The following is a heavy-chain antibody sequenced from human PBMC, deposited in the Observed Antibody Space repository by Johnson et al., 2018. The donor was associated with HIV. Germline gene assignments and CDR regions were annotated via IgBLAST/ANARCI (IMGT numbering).Heavy chain of an antibody. CDR2: ISYDGSNT. D-gene: IGHD3-10*01. CDR1: GFTFDDYG. V-gene: IGHV3-30*03. Sequence: QVQLVESGGGVVRPGGSLRLSCVASGFTFDDYGMSWVRQAPGKGLEGVAVISYDGSNTYYADSVKGRFTISRDNAKNTLYLQMNSLRIEDTAVYYCARASGKWQLMTVDAFDIWGQGTMVTVSS. J-gene: IGHJ3*02. CDR3: ARASGKWQLMTVDAFDI.